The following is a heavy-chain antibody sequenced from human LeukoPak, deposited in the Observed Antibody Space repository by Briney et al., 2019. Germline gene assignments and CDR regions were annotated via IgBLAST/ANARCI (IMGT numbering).Heavy chain of an antibody. Sequence: PGGSLRLSCAASGFTFSTYSMNWVRQAPGKGLEWVSYITSRSGTMFYADSVKGRFTISRDNSKNTVYLEMTGLREEDTAVYYCAREGAWGNWYFDLWGRGTLVTVSS. D-gene: IGHD3-16*01. V-gene: IGHV3-48*02. CDR1: GFTFSTYS. CDR2: ITSRSGTM. J-gene: IGHJ2*01. CDR3: AREGAWGNWYFDL.